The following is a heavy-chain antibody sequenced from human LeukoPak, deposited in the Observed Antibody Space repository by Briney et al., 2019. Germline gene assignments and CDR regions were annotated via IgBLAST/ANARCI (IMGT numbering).Heavy chain of an antibody. D-gene: IGHD3-22*01. CDR3: ARDARYYYDSSGYYGY. V-gene: IGHV1-69*04. CDR1: GYTFTSYD. J-gene: IGHJ4*02. CDR2: IIPIRGIA. Sequence: GASVKVSFKTSGYTFTSYDINWVRQAPGQGLEWMGRIIPIRGIANYAQKFEGRVTITADKSTSTAYMELSSLRSEDTAVYYCARDARYYYDSSGYYGYWGQGTLVTVSS.